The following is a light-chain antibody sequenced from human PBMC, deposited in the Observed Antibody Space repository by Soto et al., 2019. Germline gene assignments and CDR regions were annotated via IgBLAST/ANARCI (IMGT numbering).Light chain of an antibody. Sequence: QSALTQPPSASGTPGQRITISCSGSSSNLGSNYVYWYQQFPGTAPKCLFQRNNQRPSGVPDRFSGSKSGTSASLAISGLRSEDEADYYCAAWDDSLSGLVFGPGTKVTVL. J-gene: IGLJ1*01. CDR1: SSNLGSNY. V-gene: IGLV1-47*01. CDR2: RNN. CDR3: AAWDDSLSGLV.